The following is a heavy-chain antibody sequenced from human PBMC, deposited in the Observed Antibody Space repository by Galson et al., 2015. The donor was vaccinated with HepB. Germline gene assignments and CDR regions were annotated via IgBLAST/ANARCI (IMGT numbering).Heavy chain of an antibody. V-gene: IGHV6-1*01. J-gene: IGHJ4*02. Sequence: CAISGDSVSSNSATWNWIRQSPSRGLEWLGRTYYRSKWYNDYAVSMKSRMTINPETSKNQFTLHLNSVTPEDTAVYYCARLGGGGDYWDQGALVTVSS. CDR3: ARLGGGGDY. CDR1: GDSVSSNSAT. D-gene: IGHD3-16*01. CDR2: TYYRSKWYN.